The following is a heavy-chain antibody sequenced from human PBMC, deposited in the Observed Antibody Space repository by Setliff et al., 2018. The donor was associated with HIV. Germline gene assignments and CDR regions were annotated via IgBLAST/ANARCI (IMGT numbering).Heavy chain of an antibody. CDR3: AKPTSGMYPRAFDL. CDR2: GSPNGYEK. D-gene: IGHD1-26*01. CDR1: GYGYSTFD. Sequence: GESLKISCAAFGYGYSTFDMDWVRQTPGKGLEWVADGSPNGYEKRYADFAKGRFTVSRDNSKNILLLQMDSLGADDTGIYYCAKPTSGMYPRAFDLWGRGTVVTVSS. V-gene: IGHV3-23*01. J-gene: IGHJ3*01.